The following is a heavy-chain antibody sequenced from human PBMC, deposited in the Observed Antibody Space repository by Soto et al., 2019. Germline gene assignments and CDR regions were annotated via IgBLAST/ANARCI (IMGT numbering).Heavy chain of an antibody. D-gene: IGHD4-17*01. Sequence: GGSLRLGGAAPGFTVTNAWMSWVRQAPGKGLEWVGRIKSKTDGGTTDYAAPVKGRFTISRDDSKNTLYLQMNSLKAEDTAVYYCTTARGTYGAEYFQHWGQGTLVTVSS. CDR1: GFTVTNAW. CDR3: TTARGTYGAEYFQH. CDR2: IKSKTDGGTT. J-gene: IGHJ1*01. V-gene: IGHV3-15*01.